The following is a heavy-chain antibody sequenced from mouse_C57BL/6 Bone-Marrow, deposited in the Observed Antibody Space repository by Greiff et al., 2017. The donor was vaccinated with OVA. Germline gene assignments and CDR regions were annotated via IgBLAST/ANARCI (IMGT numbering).Heavy chain of an antibody. D-gene: IGHD1-1*01. J-gene: IGHJ2*01. CDR3: AREDVTTEGYFDY. V-gene: IGHV1-7*01. CDR1: GYTFTSYW. Sequence: VQLQQSGAELAKPGASVKLSCKASGYTFTSYWMHWVKQRPGQGLEWIGYINPSSGYTKYNQKFKDKATLTADKSSSTAYMQLSSLTYEDSAVYDCAREDVTTEGYFDYWGQGTTLTVSS. CDR2: INPSSGYT.